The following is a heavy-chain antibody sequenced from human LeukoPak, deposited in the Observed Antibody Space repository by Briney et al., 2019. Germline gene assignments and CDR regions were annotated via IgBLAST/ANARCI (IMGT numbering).Heavy chain of an antibody. D-gene: IGHD5-18*01. V-gene: IGHV3-48*03. CDR1: GFTLSSYE. J-gene: IGHJ4*02. CDR3: ARDLSGVTGYTYGRGIDY. Sequence: GGSLRLSCAPSGFTLSSYEMNWVRQAPGKGLEWVSYISSSVRTTYYADSVKGRFTISRDNAKNSLYLQMNSLRAEDTAVYYCARDLSGVTGYTYGRGIDYWGQGTLVTVSS. CDR2: ISSSVRTT.